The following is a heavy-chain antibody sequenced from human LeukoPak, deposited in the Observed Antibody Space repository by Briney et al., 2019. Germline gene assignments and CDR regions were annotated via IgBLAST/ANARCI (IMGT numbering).Heavy chain of an antibody. V-gene: IGHV7-4-1*02. D-gene: IGHD4-17*01. CDR1: GYTFTSYA. Sequence: ASVKVSCKASGYTFTSYAMSWVRRAPGQGLEWMGWINTNTGNPTYTQGFTGRFVFSLDTSVSTAYLQISGLKAEDTAVYYCARERIDTVTTANWFDPWGQGTLVTVSS. CDR3: ARERIDTVTTANWFDP. J-gene: IGHJ5*02. CDR2: INTNTGNP.